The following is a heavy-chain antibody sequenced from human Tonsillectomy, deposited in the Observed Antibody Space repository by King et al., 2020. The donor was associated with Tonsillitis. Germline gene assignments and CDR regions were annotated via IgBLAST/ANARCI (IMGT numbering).Heavy chain of an antibody. J-gene: IGHJ5*02. V-gene: IGHV1-69*01. CDR2: IIPIFDAT. D-gene: IGHD3-16*01. CDR1: GGTFSSYA. CDR3: ARESFGTSFDP. Sequence: VQLVESGAEVKKPGSSVKVSCKASGGTFSSYAISWVRQAPGQGLEWMGGIIPIFDATSYAQKFQGRVKITADESTSTAYMELSSLRSKDTAVYYCARESFGTSFDPWGQGTLVTVSS.